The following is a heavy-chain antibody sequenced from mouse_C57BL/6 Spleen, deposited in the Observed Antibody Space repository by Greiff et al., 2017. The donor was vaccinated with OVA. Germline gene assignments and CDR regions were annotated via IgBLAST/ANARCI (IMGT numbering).Heavy chain of an antibody. CDR2: IDPENGDT. J-gene: IGHJ2*01. Sequence: VQLKQSGAELVRPGASVKLSCTASGFNIKDDCMHWVKQRPEQGLEWIGRIDPENGDTEYASKFQGKATITADKSSNTAYLQLSSLTSEDTAVYYCTHEVSNYVFDYWGQGTTLTVSS. CDR1: GFNIKDDC. D-gene: IGHD2-5*01. CDR3: THEVSNYVFDY. V-gene: IGHV14-4*01.